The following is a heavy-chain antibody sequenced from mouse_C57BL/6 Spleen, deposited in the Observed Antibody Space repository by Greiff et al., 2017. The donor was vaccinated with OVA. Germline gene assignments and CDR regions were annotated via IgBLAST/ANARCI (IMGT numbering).Heavy chain of an antibody. CDR2: IYPVSGET. D-gene: IGHD2-1*01. CDR1: GYTFTDHI. V-gene: IGHV1-11*01. J-gene: IGHJ4*01. Sequence: QVQLQQSGAELASPGASVTLSCKASGYTFTDHIMNWVKKRPGQGLEWIGRIYPVSGETNYNQKFMGKATFSVDRSSSTVYMVLNSLTSEDPAVYYCGKSYGKKIPDAMDYWGQGTSVTVSS. CDR3: GKSYGKKIPDAMDY.